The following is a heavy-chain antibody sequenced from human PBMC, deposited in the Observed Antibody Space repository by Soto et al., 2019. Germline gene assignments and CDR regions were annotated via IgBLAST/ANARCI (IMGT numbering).Heavy chain of an antibody. CDR3: ARHPLSPYSSGWRAGWFDP. D-gene: IGHD6-19*01. J-gene: IGHJ5*02. V-gene: IGHV4-39*01. CDR2: IYYSGST. CDR1: GGSISSSSYY. Sequence: KPSETLSLTCTVSGGSISSSSYYWGWIRQPPGKGLEWIGSIYYSGSTYYNPSLKSRVTISVDTSKNQFPLKLSSVTAADTAVYYCARHPLSPYSSGWRAGWFDPWGQGTLVTVSS.